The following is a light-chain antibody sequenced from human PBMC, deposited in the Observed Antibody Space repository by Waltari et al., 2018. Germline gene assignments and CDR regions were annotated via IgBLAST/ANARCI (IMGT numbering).Light chain of an antibody. CDR3: CSYARSRNVDVL. Sequence: QSALTQPPSVSGSPGQSITISCTATSSDVGAYKLVSWYQQLPGKAPKSLIFEGSKRRSGVSYRFSGSMSGNTASLTISGLQAEDEADYYCCSYARSRNVDVLFGGGTKLTVL. J-gene: IGLJ3*02. V-gene: IGLV2-23*03. CDR2: EGS. CDR1: SSDVGAYKL.